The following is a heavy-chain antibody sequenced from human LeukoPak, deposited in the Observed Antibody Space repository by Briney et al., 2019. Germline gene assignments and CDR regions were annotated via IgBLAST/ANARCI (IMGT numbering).Heavy chain of an antibody. V-gene: IGHV4-4*02. CDR2: IYHSGST. J-gene: IGHJ4*02. D-gene: IGHD3-3*01. Sequence: PSETLSLTCAVSGGSISSSNWWSWVRQPPGKGLEWIGEIYHSGSTNYNPSLKSRVTISVDTSKNQFSLKLSSVTAADTAVYYCASSADLRFLEWLYDYWGQGTLVTVSS. CDR3: ASSADLRFLEWLYDY. CDR1: GGSISSSNW.